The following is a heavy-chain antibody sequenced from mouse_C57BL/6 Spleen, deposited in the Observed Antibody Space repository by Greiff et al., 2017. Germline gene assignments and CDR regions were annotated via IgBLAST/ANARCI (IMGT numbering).Heavy chain of an antibody. CDR3: TRDYYGSSGYFDY. CDR1: GFTFSSYA. Sequence: EVKLVESGAGLVKPGGSLKLSCAASGFTFSSYAMSWVRQTPEKRLEWVAYISSGGDYIYYADTVKGRFTISRDNARNTLYLQMSSLKSEDTAMYYCTRDYYGSSGYFDYWGQGTTLTVSS. CDR2: ISSGGDYI. J-gene: IGHJ2*01. V-gene: IGHV5-9-1*02. D-gene: IGHD1-1*01.